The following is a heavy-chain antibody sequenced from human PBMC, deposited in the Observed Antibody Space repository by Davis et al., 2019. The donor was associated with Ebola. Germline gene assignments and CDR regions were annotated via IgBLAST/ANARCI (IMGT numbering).Heavy chain of an antibody. Sequence: SVKVSCKASGGAFSSYGINWVRQAPGQGLDWMGGIIPVFGIPKYAQKFQGRVTISADESTSTAYMELSSLKSEDTAVYYCARERYRDGSDYFFEQSHWGQGTLVTVSS. CDR1: GGAFSSYG. CDR3: ARERYRDGSDYFFEQSH. V-gene: IGHV1-69*13. D-gene: IGHD3-10*01. J-gene: IGHJ4*02. CDR2: IIPVFGIP.